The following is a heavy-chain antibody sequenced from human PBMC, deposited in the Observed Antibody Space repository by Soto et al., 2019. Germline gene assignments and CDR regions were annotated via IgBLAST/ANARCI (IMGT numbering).Heavy chain of an antibody. CDR3: ARTPPDDYSNYFSY. J-gene: IGHJ4*02. V-gene: IGHV1-69*13. CDR2: IIPIFGTA. CDR1: GGTFSSYA. Sequence: SVKVSCKASGGTFSSYAISWVRQAPGQGLEWMGGIIPIFGTANYAQKFQGRVTITADESTSTAYMELSSLRSEDMAVYYCARTPPDDYSNYFSYWGQGTLVTVSS. D-gene: IGHD4-4*01.